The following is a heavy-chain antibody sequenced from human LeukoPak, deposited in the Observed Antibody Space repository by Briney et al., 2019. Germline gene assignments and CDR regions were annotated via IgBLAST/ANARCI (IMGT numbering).Heavy chain of an antibody. Sequence: KRSETLSLTCTVSGGSISSYYCSWIRQPPGKGVEWIGYIYYSGSTNYNPSLKSRVTISVDTSKNQFSLKLSSVTAADTAVYYCARDLGSMVAGAFEIWGQGTMVTVSS. CDR3: ARDLGSMVAGAFEI. J-gene: IGHJ3*02. CDR2: IYYSGST. D-gene: IGHD6-19*01. V-gene: IGHV4-59*01. CDR1: GGSISSYY.